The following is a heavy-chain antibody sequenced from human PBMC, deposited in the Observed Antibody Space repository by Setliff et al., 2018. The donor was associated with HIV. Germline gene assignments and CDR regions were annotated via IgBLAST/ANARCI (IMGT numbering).Heavy chain of an antibody. D-gene: IGHD2-2*01. CDR1: GDSISSYY. Sequence: SETLSLTCTVSGDSISSYYWSWIRQPPGKGLEWIGYIYYSGSTNYNPSLKSRVTISVDKSRSQFSLKVNSVTAADTAVYYCAREVPARQHFDFWGQGTLVTVSS. J-gene: IGHJ4*02. CDR3: AREVPARQHFDF. CDR2: IYYSGST. V-gene: IGHV4-59*12.